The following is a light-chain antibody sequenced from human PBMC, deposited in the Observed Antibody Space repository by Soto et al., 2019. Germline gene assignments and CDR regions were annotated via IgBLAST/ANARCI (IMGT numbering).Light chain of an antibody. J-gene: IGKJ5*01. CDR2: DTS. Sequence: EIVLTQSPGTLSLSPGESATLSCRASQSVSNNYLAWYQQKPGQAPRLLIYDTSTRATGIPARFSGSGSGTEFTLTISGLQSEDFAVYYCQQYNNWPPITVGQGTRLEIK. V-gene: IGKV3-15*01. CDR1: QSVSNN. CDR3: QQYNNWPPIT.